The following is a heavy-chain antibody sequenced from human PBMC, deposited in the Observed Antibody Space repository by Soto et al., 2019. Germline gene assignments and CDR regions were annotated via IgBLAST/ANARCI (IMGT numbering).Heavy chain of an antibody. J-gene: IGHJ6*02. Sequence: DSGKGCCKASGYTFTSYYMHWVRQAPGQGLEWMGIINPSGGSTSYAQKFQGRVTMTRDTSTSTVYMELSSLRSEDTAVYYCARDRMTAAAGYVRDGWGLGSTFTLS. V-gene: IGHV1-46*01. CDR3: ARDRMTAAAGYVRDG. D-gene: IGHD6-13*01. CDR2: INPSGGST. CDR1: GYTFTSYY.